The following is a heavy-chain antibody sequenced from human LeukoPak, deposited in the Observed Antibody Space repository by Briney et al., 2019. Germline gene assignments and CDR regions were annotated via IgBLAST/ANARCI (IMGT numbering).Heavy chain of an antibody. D-gene: IGHD5-12*01. CDR1: GGSFSGYY. CDR2: INHSGST. J-gene: IGHJ6*02. CDR3: ARDILYSGYESVYYYGMDV. V-gene: IGHV4-34*01. Sequence: SETLSLTCAVYGGSFSGYYWSWIRQPPGKGLEWIGEINHSGSTNYNPSLKSRVTISVDTSKNQFSLKLSSVTAADTAVYYCARDILYSGYESVYYYGMDVWGQGTTVTVSS.